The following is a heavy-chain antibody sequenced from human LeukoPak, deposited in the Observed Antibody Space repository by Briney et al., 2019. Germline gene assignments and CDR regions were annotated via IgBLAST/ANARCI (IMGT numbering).Heavy chain of an antibody. CDR2: IYYSGST. CDR3: ARGTSGWEYYFDY. CDR1: GGSISSSSYY. D-gene: IGHD6-19*01. V-gene: IGHV4-39*07. J-gene: IGHJ4*02. Sequence: SETLSLTCTVSGGSISSSSYYWGWIRQPPGKGLEWIGSIYYSGSTYYNPSLKSRVTMSVDTSKNQFSLKLSSVTAADTAVYYCARGTSGWEYYFDYWGQGTLVTVSS.